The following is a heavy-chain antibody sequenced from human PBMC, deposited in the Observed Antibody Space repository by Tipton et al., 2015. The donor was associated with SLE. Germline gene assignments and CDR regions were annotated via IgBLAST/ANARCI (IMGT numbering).Heavy chain of an antibody. CDR1: GGSFSGYY. V-gene: IGHV4-59*08. CDR3: ARQVAAATCMDV. J-gene: IGHJ6*02. Sequence: LRLSCAVYGGSFSGYYWSWIRQPPGKGLEWIGYIYYSGSTNYNPPLKSRVTISVDTSKNQFSLKLSSVTAADTAVYYCARQVAAATCMDVWGQGTTVTVSS. CDR2: IYYSGST. D-gene: IGHD6-13*01.